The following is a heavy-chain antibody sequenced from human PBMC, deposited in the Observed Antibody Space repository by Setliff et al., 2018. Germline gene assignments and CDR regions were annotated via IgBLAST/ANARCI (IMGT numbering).Heavy chain of an antibody. V-gene: IGHV1-24*01. CDR2: FDPEEGER. Sequence: GASVKVSCKVSGNTLTHLSIHWVRQAPGEGLEWIGGFDPEEGERIYAPRLQGRVTMTEDTSSDTAYMELSSLKASDTAMYYCAASGTYFPFDYWGQGTLVTVSS. CDR3: AASGTYFPFDY. J-gene: IGHJ4*02. CDR1: GNTLTHLS. D-gene: IGHD1-26*01.